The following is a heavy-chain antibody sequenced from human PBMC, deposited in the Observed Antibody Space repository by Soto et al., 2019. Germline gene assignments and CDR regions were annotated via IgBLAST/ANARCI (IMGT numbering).Heavy chain of an antibody. J-gene: IGHJ4*02. D-gene: IGHD3-22*01. Sequence: GGSLRLSCAASGFTFSSYGMHWVRQAPGKGLEWVAVIWYDGSNKYYADSVKGRFTISRDNSKNTLYLQMNSLRAEDTAVYYCARANYYDSSGYVDYWGQGTLVTVSS. CDR1: GFTFSSYG. CDR2: IWYDGSNK. CDR3: ARANYYDSSGYVDY. V-gene: IGHV3-33*01.